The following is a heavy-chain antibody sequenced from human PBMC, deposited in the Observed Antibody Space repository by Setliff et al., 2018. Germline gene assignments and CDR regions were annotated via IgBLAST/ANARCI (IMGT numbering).Heavy chain of an antibody. CDR3: VRGPGPSVVVAMPFDR. CDR2: ISPYNGNT. D-gene: IGHD5-12*01. J-gene: IGHJ4*02. Sequence: ASVKVSCKTSGYNFITFGVSWVRQAPGQGLEWMGWISPYNGNTNYAQRFQGRVTMTSDTSTTTVYMELTSLKSDDTAVYYCVRGPGPSVVVAMPFDRWGQGTRVTVS. CDR1: GYNFITFG. V-gene: IGHV1-18*01.